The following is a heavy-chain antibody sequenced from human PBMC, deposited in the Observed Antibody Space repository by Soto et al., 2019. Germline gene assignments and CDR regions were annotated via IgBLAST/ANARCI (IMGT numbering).Heavy chain of an antibody. Sequence: SETLSLTCSVSGGSIRSYYWSWIRQSPEKGLEWIGYFYHSGNSNYNPSLKSRVTISVDTSKNQLSLSLRSVTAAGTAVYFCAXISSVDPYGYVNGGLDVWGQGTTVTVSS. D-gene: IGHD5-18*01. CDR3: AXISSVDPYGYVNGGLDV. CDR2: FYHSGNS. CDR1: GGSIRSYY. J-gene: IGHJ6*02. V-gene: IGHV4-59*01.